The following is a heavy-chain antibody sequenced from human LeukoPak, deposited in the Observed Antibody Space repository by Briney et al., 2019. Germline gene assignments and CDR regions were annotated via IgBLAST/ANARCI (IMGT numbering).Heavy chain of an antibody. Sequence: PGGSLRLSCAASGFTFSSHGMQSVRQAPGKGLEWVALIWYDGSRINYVDSVMGRFTISRDSSKNTLYLQMDNLRVEDTAVYFCAKDLSYGSLWFDPWGQGTLVTVSS. V-gene: IGHV3-33*06. CDR2: IWYDGSRI. D-gene: IGHD3-10*01. CDR3: AKDLSYGSLWFDP. CDR1: GFTFSSHG. J-gene: IGHJ5*02.